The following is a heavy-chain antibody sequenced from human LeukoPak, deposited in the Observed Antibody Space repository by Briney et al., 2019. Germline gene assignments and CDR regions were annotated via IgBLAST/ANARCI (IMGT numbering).Heavy chain of an antibody. V-gene: IGHV3-30*18. J-gene: IGHJ4*02. CDR1: GFTFSNYG. Sequence: GRSLRLSCAASGFTFSNYGMHWVRQAPGMGLEWVSFISYDGSNKYYADSVKGRFTISRDKSKNTVYLQMNSLRAEDTAVYYCAKERGYGYDHIDYWGQGTLVTVSS. CDR3: AKERGYGYDHIDY. CDR2: ISYDGSNK. D-gene: IGHD5-12*01.